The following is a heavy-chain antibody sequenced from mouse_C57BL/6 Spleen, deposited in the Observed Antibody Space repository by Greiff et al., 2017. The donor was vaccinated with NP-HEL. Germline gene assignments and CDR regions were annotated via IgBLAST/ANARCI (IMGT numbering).Heavy chain of an antibody. V-gene: IGHV10-3*01. CDR3: VRHYYGSSYGYFDV. CDR2: IRRKSSNSAT. J-gene: IGHJ1*03. CDR1: GFTFTTYA. Sequence: EVKLVESGGGLVQPKGSLKLSCAASGFTFTTYAMHWVRQAPGQGLEWVARIRRKSSNSATYYADSVKDRFTISRDDSQSMLYLQMNNLKTEDTAMYYCVRHYYGSSYGYFDVWGTGTTVTVSS. D-gene: IGHD1-1*01.